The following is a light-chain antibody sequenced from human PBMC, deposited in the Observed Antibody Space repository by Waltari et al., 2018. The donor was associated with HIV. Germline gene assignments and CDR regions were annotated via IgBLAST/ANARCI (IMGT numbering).Light chain of an antibody. Sequence: EIVLTQYPGTLSLSPGERATLSCRASQSVSSSYLAWYQQKHGQAPRLLIYGSSSRATGIPDRCSGSGSGTDFTLTISRLEPEDFAMYFCQQYGSSPTWTFGQGTKVEIK. CDR2: GSS. CDR1: QSVSSSY. J-gene: IGKJ1*01. V-gene: IGKV3-20*01. CDR3: QQYGSSPTWT.